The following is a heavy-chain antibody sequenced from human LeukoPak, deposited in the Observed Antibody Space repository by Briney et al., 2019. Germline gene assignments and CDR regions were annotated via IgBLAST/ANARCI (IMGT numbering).Heavy chain of an antibody. CDR2: INHSGST. J-gene: IGHJ6*02. V-gene: IGHV4-34*01. D-gene: IGHD5-12*01. CDR3: ARATTPYYYGMDV. CDR1: GGSFSGYY. Sequence: SETLSLTCAVYGGSFSGYYWSWIRQPPGKGLEWIGEINHSGSTNYNPSLKSRVTISVDTSKNQFSLKLSSVTAADTAVYYCARATTPYYYGMDVRGQGTTVTVSS.